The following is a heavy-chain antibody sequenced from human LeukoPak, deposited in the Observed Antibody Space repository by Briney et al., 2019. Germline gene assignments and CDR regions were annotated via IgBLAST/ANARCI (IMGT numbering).Heavy chain of an antibody. V-gene: IGHV3-23*01. Sequence: GGSLRLSCATSGFTFSSYAMSWVRQAPGKGLEWVSGISGSGDNTYYADSVKGRFTISRDNSKNTLYVQVNSLGTEDTAAYYCAKGSYYDSSGSFYFDYWGQGTLVTVSS. J-gene: IGHJ4*02. D-gene: IGHD3-22*01. CDR1: GFTFSSYA. CDR2: ISGSGDNT. CDR3: AKGSYYDSSGSFYFDY.